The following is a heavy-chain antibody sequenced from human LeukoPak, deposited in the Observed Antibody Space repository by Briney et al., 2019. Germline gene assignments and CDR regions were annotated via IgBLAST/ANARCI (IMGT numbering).Heavy chain of an antibody. V-gene: IGHV3-11*01. CDR1: GFTFSDYY. CDR3: ARVDCSSTSCYTFDY. D-gene: IGHD2-2*02. J-gene: IGHJ4*02. CDR2: ISSSGSTI. Sequence: KPGGSLRLSCAASGFTFSDYYMSWICQAPGKGLEWVSYISSSGSTIYYADSVKGRFTISRDNAKNSLYLQMNSLRAEDTAVYYCARVDCSSTSCYTFDYWGQGTLVTVSS.